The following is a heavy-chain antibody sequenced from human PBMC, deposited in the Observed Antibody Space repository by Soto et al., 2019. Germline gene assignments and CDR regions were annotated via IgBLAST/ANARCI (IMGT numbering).Heavy chain of an antibody. CDR1: GFSLYTSGVG. CDR3: THRANDGHFDY. D-gene: IGHD1-1*01. J-gene: IGHJ4*02. Sequence: QITLKESGPTLVKPTQTLTLTCTFSGFSLYTSGVGVGWIRKPPGNALEWLALIYWDDDKRYSPSLKSRVTVTKDTSKTQVVLTMTNMDPVDTATYYCTHRANDGHFDYWGQRTLVTVSS. V-gene: IGHV2-5*02. CDR2: IYWDDDK.